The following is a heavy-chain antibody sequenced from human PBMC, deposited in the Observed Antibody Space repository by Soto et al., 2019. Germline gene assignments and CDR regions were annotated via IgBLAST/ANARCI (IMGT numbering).Heavy chain of an antibody. CDR1: GFNFGDYT. CDR3: AKETFGVGWTLDF. J-gene: IGHJ4*02. Sequence: QLLESGGGLVQPGGSRRLSCAASGFNFGDYTMTWVRQAPGKGLVWISTISGGGGNSYYADVVKGRFTITRDNSKHTLYLQMNSLKGEDTALYYCAKETFGVGWTLDFWGQGTLVTVSS. CDR2: ISGGGGNS. V-gene: IGHV3-23*01. D-gene: IGHD6-19*01.